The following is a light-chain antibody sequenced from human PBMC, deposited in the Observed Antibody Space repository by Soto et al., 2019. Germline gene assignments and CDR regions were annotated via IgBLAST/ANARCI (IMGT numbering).Light chain of an antibody. J-gene: IGKJ5*01. CDR3: QQYNSYSIT. V-gene: IGKV1-5*01. Sequence: DIQVTQSPSTLSASVGDRVTITCRASQSISSWLAWYQQKPGKAPKLLIYDASSLESGVPSRFSGSGSGTEFTLTISSLQPDDFATYYCQQYNSYSITFG. CDR2: DAS. CDR1: QSISSW.